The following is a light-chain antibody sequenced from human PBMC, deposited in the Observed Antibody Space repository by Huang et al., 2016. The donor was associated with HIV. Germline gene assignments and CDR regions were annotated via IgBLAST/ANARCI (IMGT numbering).Light chain of an antibody. V-gene: IGKV3-20*01. Sequence: IVLTQSPGTLSLSPGERATLSCRASQSVSSSYLAWYRQRPGQAPRLVIYGTSNRATGSPDRFSGSGSGTDFTLTISRLEPEDFAVYYCQQYGSSYTFGQGTKLEIK. J-gene: IGKJ2*01. CDR1: QSVSSSY. CDR3: QQYGSSYT. CDR2: GTS.